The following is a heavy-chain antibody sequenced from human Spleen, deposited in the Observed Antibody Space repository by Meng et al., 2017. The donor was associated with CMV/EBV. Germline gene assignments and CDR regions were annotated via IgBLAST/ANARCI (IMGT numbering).Heavy chain of an antibody. CDR3: AKDEASVVVSRVDY. J-gene: IGHJ4*02. V-gene: IGHV3-23*04. D-gene: IGHD2-2*01. CDR2: ISGSSGST. Sequence: VQLVESGGGLVKPGGSLRLSCAASGFSFSDYYMSWIRQAPGKGLEWVSAISGSSGSTYYADSVKGRFTISRDNSKNALYLQMNSLRAEDTAVYYCAKDEASVVVSRVDYWGQGTLVTVSS. CDR1: GFSFSDYY.